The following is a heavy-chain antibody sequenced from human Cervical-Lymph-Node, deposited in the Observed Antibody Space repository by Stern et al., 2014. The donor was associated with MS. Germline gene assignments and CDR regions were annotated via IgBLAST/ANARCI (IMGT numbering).Heavy chain of an antibody. CDR1: GYTFTTYF. CDR2: INPKSGDT. CDR3: AKTIRWFDP. J-gene: IGHJ5*02. V-gene: IGHV1-2*06. Sequence: QLVQSGAEVKKPGASVKVSCKASGYTFTTYFIHWVRQAPGQGLEWMGRINPKSGDTNYAQKFQGRVTMTRDTSINTAYMELTRLKSDDTAVYYCAKTIRWFDPWGQGTLVTVSS. D-gene: IGHD3-9*01.